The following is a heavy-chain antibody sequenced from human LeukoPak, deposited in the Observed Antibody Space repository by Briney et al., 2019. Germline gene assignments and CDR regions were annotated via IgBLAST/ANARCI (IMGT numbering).Heavy chain of an antibody. V-gene: IGHV3-11*01. D-gene: IGHD3-22*01. Sequence: AGGSLRLSCAASGFTFSDYYMSWIRQAPGKGLEWVSYISSSGSTIYYADSVKGRFTISRDNAKNSLYLQMNSLRAEDTAVYYCARPYYYDSSGSQSGIDYYYMDVWGRGTTVTISS. J-gene: IGHJ6*03. CDR1: GFTFSDYY. CDR3: ARPYYYDSSGSQSGIDYYYMDV. CDR2: ISSSGSTI.